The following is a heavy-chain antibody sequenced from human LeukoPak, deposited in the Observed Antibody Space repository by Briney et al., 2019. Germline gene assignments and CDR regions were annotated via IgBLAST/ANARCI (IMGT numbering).Heavy chain of an antibody. CDR2: ISSSSSYI. Sequence: PGGSLRLSCAASGFTFSSYSMNWVRQAPGKGLEWVSSISSSSSYIYYADSVKGRFTISRDNAKNSLYLQMNSLRAEDTAVYYCARDRDSKIWFGELHWFDPWGQGTLVTVSS. CDR1: GFTFSSYS. D-gene: IGHD3-10*01. V-gene: IGHV3-21*01. CDR3: ARDRDSKIWFGELHWFDP. J-gene: IGHJ5*02.